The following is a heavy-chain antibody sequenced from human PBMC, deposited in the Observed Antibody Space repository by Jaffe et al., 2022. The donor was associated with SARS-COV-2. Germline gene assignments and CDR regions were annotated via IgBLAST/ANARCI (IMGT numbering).Heavy chain of an antibody. V-gene: IGHV3-74*01. D-gene: IGHD3-10*01. J-gene: IGHJ6*02. CDR2: ITSDGGST. CDR1: GFTFSSYW. Sequence: EVQLVESGGGLVQPGGSLRLSCAASGFTFSSYWMHWVRQVPGKGLVWVSLITSDGGSTNYADSVKGRFTISRDNAKNTLYLQMNSLRAEDTAVYYCARGRLADGSGSYYYGMDVWGQGTTVTVSS. CDR3: ARGRLADGSGSYYYGMDV.